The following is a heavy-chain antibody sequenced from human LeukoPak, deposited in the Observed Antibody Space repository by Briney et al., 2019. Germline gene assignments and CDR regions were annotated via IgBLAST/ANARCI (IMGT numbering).Heavy chain of an antibody. D-gene: IGHD6-19*01. J-gene: IGHJ6*03. CDR2: INPNSGGT. V-gene: IGHV1-2*02. CDR1: GYTFTGYY. CDR3: ARGSGSGWDGAVGYYYYMDV. Sequence: ASVKVSCKASGYTFTGYYIHWVRQAPGQGLEWMGWINPNSGGTNYAQKFQGRVTMTRDTSISTAYMELSSLRSEDTAVYYCARGSGSGWDGAVGYYYYMDVWGKGTTVTVSS.